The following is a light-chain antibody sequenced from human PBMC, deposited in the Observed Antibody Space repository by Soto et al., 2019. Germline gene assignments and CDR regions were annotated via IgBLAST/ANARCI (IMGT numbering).Light chain of an antibody. CDR3: SSYTGGNNLGV. V-gene: IGLV2-8*01. CDR2: QVT. CDR1: SGDIGHYNY. Sequence: QSALTQPPSASGSPGPSVTISFAGTSGDIGHYNYVSWYQQHPGKAPKLIISQVTQRPSGVPDRFSGSKSGNTASLTVSGLQAEDEADYYCSSYTGGNNLGVFGGGTKVTVI. J-gene: IGLJ3*02.